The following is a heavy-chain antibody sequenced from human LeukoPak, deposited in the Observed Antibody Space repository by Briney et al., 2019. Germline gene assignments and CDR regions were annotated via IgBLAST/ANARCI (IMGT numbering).Heavy chain of an antibody. Sequence: SVKVSCKASGGTFSSYAISWVRQAPGQGLEWMGRIIPIFGTANYAQRFQGRVTITTDESTSTVYMELSSLRFEDTAVYYCARVSSGSPDFDYWGQGTLVTVSS. CDR1: GGTFSSYA. V-gene: IGHV1-69*05. CDR3: ARVSSGSPDFDY. CDR2: IIPIFGTA. D-gene: IGHD1-26*01. J-gene: IGHJ4*02.